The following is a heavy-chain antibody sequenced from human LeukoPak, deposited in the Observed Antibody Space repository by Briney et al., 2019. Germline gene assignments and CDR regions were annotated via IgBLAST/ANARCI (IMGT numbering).Heavy chain of an antibody. Sequence: SETLSLTCTVSGGSISSYYWSWIRQPPGKGLEWIGYIYYSGSTNYNPSLKSRVTISVDTSKNHFSLKLSSVTAADTAVYYCARVRYFDWLGPFDYWGQGTLVTVSS. D-gene: IGHD3-9*01. V-gene: IGHV4-59*08. CDR1: GGSISSYY. J-gene: IGHJ4*02. CDR3: ARVRYFDWLGPFDY. CDR2: IYYSGST.